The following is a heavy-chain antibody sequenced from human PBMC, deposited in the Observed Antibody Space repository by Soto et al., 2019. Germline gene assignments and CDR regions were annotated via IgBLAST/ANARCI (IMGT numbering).Heavy chain of an antibody. Sequence: PSETLSLTCAVYGGSFSGYYWSWIRQPPGKGLEWIGEINHSGSTNYNPSLKSRVTISVDTSKNQFSLKLSSVTAADTAVYYCSRDSSGWYLGGLDVWGQGTTDTGS. D-gene: IGHD6-13*01. J-gene: IGHJ6*02. CDR3: SRDSSGWYLGGLDV. V-gene: IGHV4-34*01. CDR2: INHSGST. CDR1: GGSFSGYY.